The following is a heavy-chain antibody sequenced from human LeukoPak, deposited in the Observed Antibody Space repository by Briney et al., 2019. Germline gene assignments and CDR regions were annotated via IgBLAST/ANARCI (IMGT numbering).Heavy chain of an antibody. Sequence: GASVKVSCKTSGYTFRSYAISWVRQAPGQGLERMGWINVYNGYTNHARNFQGRVTMTTDTSTSTAYMEVRSLRSDDTAVYYCARVECSSTTCYDDYWGQGTLVIVSS. J-gene: IGHJ4*02. V-gene: IGHV1-18*01. CDR3: ARVECSSTTCYDDY. CDR1: GYTFRSYA. D-gene: IGHD2-2*01. CDR2: INVYNGYT.